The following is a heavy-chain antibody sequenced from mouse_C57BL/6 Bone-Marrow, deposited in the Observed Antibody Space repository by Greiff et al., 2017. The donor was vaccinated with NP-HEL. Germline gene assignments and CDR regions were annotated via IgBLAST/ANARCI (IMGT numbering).Heavy chain of an antibody. V-gene: IGHV5-16*01. CDR3: AREGGLRRRTYAMDY. CDR1: GFTFSDYY. Sequence: EVKLMESEGGLVQPGSSMKLSCTASGFTFSDYYMAWVRQVPEKGLEWVANINYDGSSTYYLDSLKSRFIISRDNAKNILYLQMSSLKSEDTATYYCAREGGLRRRTYAMDYWGQGNSVTVSS. CDR2: INYDGSST. D-gene: IGHD2-4*01. J-gene: IGHJ4*01.